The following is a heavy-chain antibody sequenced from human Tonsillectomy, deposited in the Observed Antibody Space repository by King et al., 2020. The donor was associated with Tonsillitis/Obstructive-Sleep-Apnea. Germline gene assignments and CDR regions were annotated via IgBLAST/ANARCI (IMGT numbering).Heavy chain of an antibody. CDR3: ARGSRMASTRWFDP. Sequence: VQLVQSGAEVKKPGASVKVSCKASGYTFTDYYVHWVRQAPGQGLEWMGWINPSSGGTNYAQKFQGRVTLTRDTSISTAYMELSSLRSDDTAFYYCARGSRMASTRWFDPWGQGTLVTVSS. V-gene: IGHV1-2*02. J-gene: IGHJ5*02. CDR2: INPSSGGT. CDR1: GYTFTDYY. D-gene: IGHD6-19*01.